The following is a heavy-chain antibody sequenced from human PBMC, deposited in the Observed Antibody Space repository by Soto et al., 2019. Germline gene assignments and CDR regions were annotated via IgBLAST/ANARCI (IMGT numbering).Heavy chain of an antibody. D-gene: IGHD3-10*01. CDR3: AGDSGTDYGMDV. CDR1: GFTFSSYA. J-gene: IGHJ6*02. V-gene: IGHV3-30-3*01. Sequence: QVQLVESGGGVVQPGRSLRLSCAASGFTFSSYAMHWVRQAPGKGLEWVAVISYDGSNKYYADSVKGRFIISRANSKNPLYLQMNSLRAEDTAVYYCAGDSGTDYGMDVWGQGTTVTVSS. CDR2: ISYDGSNK.